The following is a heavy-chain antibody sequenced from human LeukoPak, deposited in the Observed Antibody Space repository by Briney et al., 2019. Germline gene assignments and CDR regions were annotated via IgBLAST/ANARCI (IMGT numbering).Heavy chain of an antibody. D-gene: IGHD2-2*01. J-gene: IGHJ5*02. Sequence: SETLSVTCTVSGGSISSSPYYWGWIRQPPGKGLEWIGTIYYRGSTYSNPSLNSRVTISLDTSKIQFSLRRRSVTAADTALYYCARHYLSDGILSTFDPWGQGTLVTVSS. CDR1: GGSISSSPYY. CDR2: IYYRGST. CDR3: ARHYLSDGILSTFDP. V-gene: IGHV4-39*01.